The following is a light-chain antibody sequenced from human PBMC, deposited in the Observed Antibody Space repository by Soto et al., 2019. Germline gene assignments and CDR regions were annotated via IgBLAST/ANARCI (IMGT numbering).Light chain of an antibody. Sequence: EIVLTQSPGTLSLSPGERATLSCRASQSVSSTYLAWYQQKPGQAPRLLIYDASTRAAGIPDRFSGSGSGTDFTITISRLEAEDFAVYYCQQYASSPWTFGQGAKVEIK. CDR1: QSVSSTY. J-gene: IGKJ1*01. CDR2: DAS. V-gene: IGKV3-20*01. CDR3: QQYASSPWT.